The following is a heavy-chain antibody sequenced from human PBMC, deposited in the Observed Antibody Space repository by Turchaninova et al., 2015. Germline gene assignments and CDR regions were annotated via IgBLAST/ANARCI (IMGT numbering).Heavy chain of an antibody. D-gene: IGHD1-14*01. CDR2: IYYSGST. Sequence: QLQLQESGPGLVKPSEPLSLTCSVSGGSIRCSYFWGWIGPPPGKGLEWIGSIYYSGSTHYNPSLKSRVTMSVDTSMAQFSLKLSSVTAADTAVYYCAGEPNRVGVGGTGGLDYWGQGTLLTVSS. V-gene: IGHV4-39*07. CDR3: AGEPNRVGVGGTGGLDY. J-gene: IGHJ4*02. CDR1: GGSIRCSYF.